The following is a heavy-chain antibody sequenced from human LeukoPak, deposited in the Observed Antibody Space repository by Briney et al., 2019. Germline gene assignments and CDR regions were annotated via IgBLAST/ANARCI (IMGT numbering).Heavy chain of an antibody. CDR1: GYTLAELS. V-gene: IGHV1-24*01. J-gene: IGHJ3*02. D-gene: IGHD1-26*01. CDR2: FDPEDGET. Sequence: GASVKVSCKVSGYTLAELSMHWVRQAPGKGLEWMGGFDPEDGETIYAQKFQGRVTMTEDTSTDTAYMELSSLRSEDTAVYYCATGIVGVAAFDIWGQGTMVTVSS. CDR3: ATGIVGVAAFDI.